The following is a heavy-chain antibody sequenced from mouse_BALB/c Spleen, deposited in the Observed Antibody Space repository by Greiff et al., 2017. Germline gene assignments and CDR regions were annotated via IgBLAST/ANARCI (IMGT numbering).Heavy chain of an antibody. Sequence: EVKLVESGGGLVKPGGSLKLSCAASGFTFSSYAMSWVRQSPEKRLEWVAEISSGGSYTYYPDTVTGRFTISRDNDKNTLYLEMSSLRSEDTAMYYCARVASSWFAYWGQGTLVTVSA. J-gene: IGHJ3*01. CDR3: ARVASSWFAY. CDR1: GFTFSSYA. V-gene: IGHV5-9-4*01. CDR2: ISSGGSYT.